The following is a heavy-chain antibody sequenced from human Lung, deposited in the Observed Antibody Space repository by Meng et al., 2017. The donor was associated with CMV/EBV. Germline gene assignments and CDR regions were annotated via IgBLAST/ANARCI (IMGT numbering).Heavy chain of an antibody. V-gene: IGHV1-18*01. Sequence: SVXVSXXASGYTFTSYGISWVRQAPGQGLEWMGWISTYNDNTNYAQKLQDRVTMTTDTSTSTAYMELRSLRSDDTAVYYCARVSGHLITMILYYFDAWGQGXLVTVSS. CDR1: GYTFTSYG. CDR3: ARVSGHLITMILYYFDA. J-gene: IGHJ4*02. CDR2: ISTYNDNT. D-gene: IGHD3-22*01.